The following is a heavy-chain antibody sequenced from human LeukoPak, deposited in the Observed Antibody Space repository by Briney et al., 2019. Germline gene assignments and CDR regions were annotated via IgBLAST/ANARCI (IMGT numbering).Heavy chain of an antibody. CDR2: IYYSGST. Sequence: SETLSLTRTVSGGSISSSSYYWGWIRQPPGKGLEWIGSIYYSGSTYYNPSLKSRVTISVDTSKNQFSLKLSSVTAADTAVYYCARGPLIYFDYWGQGTLVTVSS. J-gene: IGHJ4*02. CDR1: GGSISSSSYY. CDR3: ARGPLIYFDY. V-gene: IGHV4-39*07.